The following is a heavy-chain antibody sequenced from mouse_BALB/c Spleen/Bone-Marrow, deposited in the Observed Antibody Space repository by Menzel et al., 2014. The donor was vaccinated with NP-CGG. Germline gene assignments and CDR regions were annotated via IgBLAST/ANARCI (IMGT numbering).Heavy chain of an antibody. J-gene: IGHJ3*01. Sequence: VQLQQSRAELAKPGASVKMFCKASGYTFTNYWMHWVKQRPGQGLEWIGYIDPNTYYTRYNQKFKDKATLTADKSSSTAYLQLSSLTSEDSAVYYCARYWDAYWGQGTLVTVSA. CDR1: GYTFTNYW. V-gene: IGHV1-7*01. CDR2: IDPNTYYT. CDR3: ARYWDAY. D-gene: IGHD4-1*01.